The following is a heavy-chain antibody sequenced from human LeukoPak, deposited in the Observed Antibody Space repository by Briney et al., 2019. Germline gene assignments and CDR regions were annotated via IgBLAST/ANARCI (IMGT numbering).Heavy chain of an antibody. CDR1: GFTFSSYE. V-gene: IGHV3-21*01. Sequence: GGSLRLSCAASGFTFSSYEMNWVRQAPGKGLEWVSSITSSSRYIYYADSVKGRFTISRDNAENSLYLQMDSLTAEDTAVYYCTRKGSQWDFLVDYWGQGARVTVSP. D-gene: IGHD2/OR15-2a*01. J-gene: IGHJ4*02. CDR3: TRKGSQWDFLVDY. CDR2: ITSSSRYI.